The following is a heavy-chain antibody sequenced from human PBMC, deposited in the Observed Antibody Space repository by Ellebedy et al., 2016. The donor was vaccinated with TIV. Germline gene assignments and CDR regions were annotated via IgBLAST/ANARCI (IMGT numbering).Heavy chain of an antibody. Sequence: GESLKISCAASGFTFRSYSMNWVRQAPGKGLEWVSYISSSGSIMYYADSVKGRFTISRDNARNSLYLQMNSLRDEETALYYCARSGSYYTDYWGQGTPVTVSS. CDR3: ARSGSYYTDY. CDR1: GFTFRSYS. CDR2: ISSSGSIM. J-gene: IGHJ4*02. D-gene: IGHD1-26*01. V-gene: IGHV3-48*02.